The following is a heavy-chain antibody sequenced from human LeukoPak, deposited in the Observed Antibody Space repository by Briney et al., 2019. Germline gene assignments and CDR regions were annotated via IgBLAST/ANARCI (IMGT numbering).Heavy chain of an antibody. D-gene: IGHD3-10*01. V-gene: IGHV1-69*13. CDR1: GGTFSSYA. CDR2: IIPIFGTA. Sequence: SVKDSCKASGGTFSSYAISWVRQAPGQGLEWMGGIIPIFGTANYAQKFQGRVTITADESTSTAYMELSSLRSEDTAVYYCARDEEGRNWFDPWGQGTLVTVSS. CDR3: ARDEEGRNWFDP. J-gene: IGHJ5*02.